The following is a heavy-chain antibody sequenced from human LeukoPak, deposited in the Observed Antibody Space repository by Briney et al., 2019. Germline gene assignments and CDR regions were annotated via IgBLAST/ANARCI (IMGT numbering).Heavy chain of an antibody. CDR1: GYTFTNYD. CDR2: ISAYNGNT. J-gene: IGHJ6*03. V-gene: IGHV1-18*01. CDR3: ARGTHLGWLHYYYYYMDV. D-gene: IGHD5-24*01. Sequence: ASVKVSCKASGYTFTNYDINWVRQAPGQGLEWMGWISAYNGNTNYAQKLQGRVTMTTDTSTSTAYMELRSLRSDDTAVYYCARGTHLGWLHYYYYYMDVWGKGTTVTVSS.